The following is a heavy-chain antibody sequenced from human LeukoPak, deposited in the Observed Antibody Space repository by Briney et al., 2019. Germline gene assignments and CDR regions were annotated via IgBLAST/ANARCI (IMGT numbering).Heavy chain of an antibody. D-gene: IGHD1-26*01. CDR3: ARDQTGSYCINY. Sequence: GGSLRLSCAASGFTFSSYWMSWVRKAPGKGLEWVANIKQDGSEKYYVDSVKGRFTISRDNSKSTLYLQMNSLRAEDTAVYYCARDQTGSYCINYWGQGTLVTVSS. J-gene: IGHJ4*02. CDR2: IKQDGSEK. CDR1: GFTFSSYW. V-gene: IGHV3-7*01.